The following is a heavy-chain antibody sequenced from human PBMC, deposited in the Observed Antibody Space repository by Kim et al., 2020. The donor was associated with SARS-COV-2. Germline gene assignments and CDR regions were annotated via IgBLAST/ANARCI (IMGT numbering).Heavy chain of an antibody. V-gene: IGHV4-39*01. CDR3: ARRGGIVNNYNY. Sequence: YYNPSLQIRVTISVDTSKNQFSLNLRSVTATDTAVYYCARRGGIVNNYNYWGQGTLVTVSS. D-gene: IGHD1-1*01. J-gene: IGHJ4*02.